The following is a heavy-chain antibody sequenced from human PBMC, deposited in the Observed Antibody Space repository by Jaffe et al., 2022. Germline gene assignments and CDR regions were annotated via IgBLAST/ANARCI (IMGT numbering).Heavy chain of an antibody. V-gene: IGHV3-49*04. D-gene: IGHD1-1*01. CDR3: TRDPGNWNAGGSGDYYMDV. CDR1: GFTFGDYA. CDR2: IRSKAYGGTT. Sequence: EVQLVESGGGLVQPGRSLTLSCTASGFTFGDYAISWVRQAPGKGLEWLAFIRSKAYGGTTEYAASVKDRFTIIRGDVEGIAYLQMNSLNIEDTAVYYCTRDPGNWNAGGSGDYYMDVWGKGTTVTVSS. J-gene: IGHJ6*03.